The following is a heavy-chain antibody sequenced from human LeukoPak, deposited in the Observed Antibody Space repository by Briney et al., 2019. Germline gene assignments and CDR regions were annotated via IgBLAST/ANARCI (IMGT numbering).Heavy chain of an antibody. Sequence: SETLSLTCAVSGGSISSGGYSWSWIRQPPGKGLEWIGYIYHSGSTYYNPSLKSRVTISVDGSKNQFSLKLSSVTAADTAVYHCARTSIAARRANVFDIWGQGTMVTVSS. J-gene: IGHJ3*02. CDR1: GGSISSGGYS. V-gene: IGHV4-30-2*01. CDR3: ARTSIAARRANVFDI. CDR2: IYHSGST. D-gene: IGHD6-6*01.